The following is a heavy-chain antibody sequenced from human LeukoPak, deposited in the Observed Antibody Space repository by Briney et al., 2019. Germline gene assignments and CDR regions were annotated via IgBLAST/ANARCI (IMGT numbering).Heavy chain of an antibody. V-gene: IGHV4-59*12. J-gene: IGHJ4*02. D-gene: IGHD3-9*01. Sequence: SETLSLTCTVSGGSISSYYWSWIRQPPGKGLEWIGYIYYSGSTNYNPSLKSRVTISVDTSKNQFSLRLSSVTAADTAVYYCARRNYDILTGYYFPDYWGQGTLVTVSS. CDR2: IYYSGST. CDR3: ARRNYDILTGYYFPDY. CDR1: GGSISSYY.